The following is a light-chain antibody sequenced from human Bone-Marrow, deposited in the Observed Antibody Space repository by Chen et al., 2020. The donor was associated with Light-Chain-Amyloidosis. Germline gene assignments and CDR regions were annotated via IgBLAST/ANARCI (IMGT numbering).Light chain of an antibody. V-gene: IGLV3-21*02. CDR1: NIGSTS. J-gene: IGLJ3*02. Sequence: SYVLTQPSSVSVAPGQTATIACGGNNIGSTSVHWYQQTPGQAPLLVVYDESDRPSGVPERLAGADCGNTASQTVRGGEARDEGDYWCQVGDGGGDRAVVGGGSELTVL. CDR2: DES. CDR3: QVGDGGGDRAV.